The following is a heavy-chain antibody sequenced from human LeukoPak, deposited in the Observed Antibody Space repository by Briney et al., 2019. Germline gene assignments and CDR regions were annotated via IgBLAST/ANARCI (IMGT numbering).Heavy chain of an antibody. CDR2: IYPGDSDT. CDR3: ARVDPCTSCSYYMDV. V-gene: IGHV5-51*01. J-gene: IGHJ6*03. D-gene: IGHD2-2*01. CDR1: GYTFTSYC. Sequence: NPGGSLQIPWQGSGYTFTSYCIAWVRQLPGKGLEWMGNIYPGDSDTRYSPSFQGQVTISADKSISTAYLQWSSLKASDTAMYYCARVDPCTSCSYYMDVWGKGTAVTVSS.